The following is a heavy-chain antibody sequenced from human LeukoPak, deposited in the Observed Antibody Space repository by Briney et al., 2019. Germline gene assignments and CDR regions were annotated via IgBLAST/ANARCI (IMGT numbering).Heavy chain of an antibody. Sequence: GGSLRLSCAASGFTFSSYGIHWVRQAPGKGLEWVAVIWYDGSNKYYADSVKGRFTISRDNSKNTLYLQMNSLRAEDTAVYYCAKGNLQYHYAMDVWGQGTTVTVSS. J-gene: IGHJ6*02. CDR2: IWYDGSNK. CDR3: AKGNLQYHYAMDV. D-gene: IGHD1-14*01. CDR1: GFTFSSYG. V-gene: IGHV3-33*06.